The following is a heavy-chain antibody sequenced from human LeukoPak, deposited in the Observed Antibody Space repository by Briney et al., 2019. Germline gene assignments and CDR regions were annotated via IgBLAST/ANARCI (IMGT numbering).Heavy chain of an antibody. Sequence: ASVKVSCKSFGYTFSTYGISWVRQAPGQGLEWMGWISTDNGDTTYAQKFQGRVTMTTVTSTGTAYMELRSLRSDDTAVYYCAREGLGELTLDCWGQGTLATVSS. V-gene: IGHV1-18*01. D-gene: IGHD3-16*01. CDR2: ISTDNGDT. CDR3: AREGLGELTLDC. CDR1: GYTFSTYG. J-gene: IGHJ4*02.